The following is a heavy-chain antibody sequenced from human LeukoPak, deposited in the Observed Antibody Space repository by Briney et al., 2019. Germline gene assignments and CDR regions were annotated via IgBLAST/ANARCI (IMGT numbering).Heavy chain of an antibody. V-gene: IGHV6-1*01. CDR2: TYYRSKWYN. D-gene: IGHD4-17*01. Sequence: SQTLSLTCAISGDSVSSNSAAWNWIRQSPSRGLEWVGRTYYRSKWYNDNAVSVKSRITINPDTSKNQFSLQLNSVPPEDTAVYYCARVGDGDYKGYFDLWGRGTLVTVSS. CDR3: ARVGDGDYKGYFDL. CDR1: GDSVSSNSAA. J-gene: IGHJ2*01.